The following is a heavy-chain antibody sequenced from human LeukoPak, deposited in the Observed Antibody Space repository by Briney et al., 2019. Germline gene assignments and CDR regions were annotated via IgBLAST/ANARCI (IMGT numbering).Heavy chain of an antibody. CDR2: IYTSGST. V-gene: IGHV4-61*02. D-gene: IGHD4-23*01. J-gene: IGHJ1*01. Sequence: PSQTLSLTCTVSGGSISSGSYYWSWIRQPAGKGLEWIGRIYTSGSTNYNPSLKSRVTISVDTSKNQFSLKLSSVTAADTAVYYCARQYGGNPAGPEYFQHWGQGTLVTVSS. CDR1: GGSISSGSYY. CDR3: ARQYGGNPAGPEYFQH.